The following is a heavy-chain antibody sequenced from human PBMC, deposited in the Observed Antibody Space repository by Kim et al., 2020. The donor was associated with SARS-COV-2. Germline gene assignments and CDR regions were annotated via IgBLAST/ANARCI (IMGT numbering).Heavy chain of an antibody. V-gene: IGHV3-30*01. D-gene: IGHD6-13*01. J-gene: IGHJ4*02. CDR3: ARGGIAAAGHFDY. Sequence: CGDSVNGRIIIDRDNSKNTLYLQMNRLRAEDTAVYYCARGGIAAAGHFDYWGQGTLVTVSS.